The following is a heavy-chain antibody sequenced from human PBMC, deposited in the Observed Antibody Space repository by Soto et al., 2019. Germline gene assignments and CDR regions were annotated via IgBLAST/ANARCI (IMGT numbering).Heavy chain of an antibody. CDR3: AKSLLFVDNAYMDV. CDR1: GGSFISYS. CDR2: IIPIQNKA. Sequence: QVQLVQSGAELKKPGSSVKVSCEASGGSFISYSFTWVRQAPGQGLEWMGRIIPIQNKANYALKFQDRLTITAYSSPRTAYMALRSLRPADTAVYYCAKSLLFVDNAYMDVWGKGTTVTVSS. V-gene: IGHV1-69*02. J-gene: IGHJ6*03. D-gene: IGHD2-15*01.